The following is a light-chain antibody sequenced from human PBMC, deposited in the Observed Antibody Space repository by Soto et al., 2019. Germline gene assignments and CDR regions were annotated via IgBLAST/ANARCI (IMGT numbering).Light chain of an antibody. Sequence: HSVLTQPAPVSGALGQSITISRTGTTRDIAGYNYISWYQQLPGKAPKLMIYQVTIRPSGISNRFSGSKSGNTASLTISGLQAEDEADYYCTSFSSSTSLYVFGTGTKVTVL. CDR1: TRDIAGYNY. CDR2: QVT. V-gene: IGLV2-14*01. CDR3: TSFSSSTSLYV. J-gene: IGLJ1*01.